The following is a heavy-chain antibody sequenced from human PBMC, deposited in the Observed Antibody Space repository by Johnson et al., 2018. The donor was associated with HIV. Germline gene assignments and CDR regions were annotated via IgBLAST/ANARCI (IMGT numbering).Heavy chain of an antibody. CDR1: GFTFDDYA. Sequence: VQLVESGGGVVRPGGSLRLSCAASGFTFDDYAMHWVRQAPGKGLEWVSGISWNSGRIGYGDSVKGRFTISRDNSKDTLYLQMNSLRAEDTAVYYCAREIIAAADDIWDQGTMVTVSS. CDR2: ISWNSGRI. CDR3: AREIIAAADDI. V-gene: IGHV3-20*04. J-gene: IGHJ3*02. D-gene: IGHD6-13*01.